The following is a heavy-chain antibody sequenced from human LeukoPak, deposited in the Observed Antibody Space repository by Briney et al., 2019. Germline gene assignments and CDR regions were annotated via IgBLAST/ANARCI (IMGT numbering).Heavy chain of an antibody. Sequence: HPGGSLRLSCAASGFTFSSYGMHWVRQAPGKGLEWVAVISYDGSNKYYADSVKGRFTISRDNSKNTLYLQMNSLRAEDTAVYYCAKDLPVGDTAMVSHAFDIWGQGTMVTVSS. CDR3: AKDLPVGDTAMVSHAFDI. CDR1: GFTFSSYG. D-gene: IGHD5-18*01. CDR2: ISYDGSNK. V-gene: IGHV3-30*18. J-gene: IGHJ3*02.